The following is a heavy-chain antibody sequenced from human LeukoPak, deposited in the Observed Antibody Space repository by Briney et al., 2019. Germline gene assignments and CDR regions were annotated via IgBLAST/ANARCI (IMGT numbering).Heavy chain of an antibody. CDR1: GFTFSSYG. D-gene: IGHD3-22*01. Sequence: GGSLRLSCAASGFTFSSYGMHWVRQAPGKGLEWVAFIRYDGSNKYYADSVKGRFTISRDNSKSTLYLQMNSLRAEDTAVYYCAKDYYDSSGYPDYWGQGTLVTVSS. CDR3: AKDYYDSSGYPDY. CDR2: IRYDGSNK. V-gene: IGHV3-30*02. J-gene: IGHJ4*02.